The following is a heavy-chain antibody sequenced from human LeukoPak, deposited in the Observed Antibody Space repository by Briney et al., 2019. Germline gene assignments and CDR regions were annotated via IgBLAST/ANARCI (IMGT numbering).Heavy chain of an antibody. CDR2: IYTSGST. J-gene: IGHJ4*02. CDR3: ARVRMSAAGLIFDY. V-gene: IGHV4-61*02. Sequence: PSETLSLTCTVSGGSISSGSYYWSWIRQPAGKGLEWIGRIYTSGSTNYNPSLKSRVTISVDTSKNQFSLKLSSVTAADTAVYYCARVRMSAAGLIFDYWGQGTLVTVSS. CDR1: GGSISSGSYY. D-gene: IGHD6-13*01.